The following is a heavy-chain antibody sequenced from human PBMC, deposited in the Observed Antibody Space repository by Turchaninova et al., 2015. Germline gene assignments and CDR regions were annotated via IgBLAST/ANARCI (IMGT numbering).Heavy chain of an antibody. D-gene: IGHD3-22*01. Sequence: QVQLLESGGGVVQTGRSLRLSCAASGFPFRHYGMHWVRRAPGRGLGWLVGVWDDVSKEYYAESGGGRFTVSRDNTKNTLYLQINSLSVEETAVYYCARDWDTSGHFSWFDPWGQGAQVTVSS. J-gene: IGHJ5*02. CDR1: GFPFRHYG. CDR3: ARDWDTSGHFSWFDP. CDR2: VWDDVSKE. V-gene: IGHV3-33*01.